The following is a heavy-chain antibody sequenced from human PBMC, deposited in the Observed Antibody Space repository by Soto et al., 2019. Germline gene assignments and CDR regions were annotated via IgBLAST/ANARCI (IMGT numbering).Heavy chain of an antibody. J-gene: IGHJ4*01. Sequence: QVQLVQSGAEVKKPGASVKVSCKASDKTFLSYGISWVRQGPGQGLEWMGWISPYNGNTNYAQKLQGRVTMTTDSSTSTAYMELRSLRSDDTAVYYCATQIDTVIVFTDWGQGTLVTVSS. D-gene: IGHD5-18*01. V-gene: IGHV1-18*01. CDR3: ATQIDTVIVFTD. CDR2: ISPYNGNT. CDR1: DKTFLSYG.